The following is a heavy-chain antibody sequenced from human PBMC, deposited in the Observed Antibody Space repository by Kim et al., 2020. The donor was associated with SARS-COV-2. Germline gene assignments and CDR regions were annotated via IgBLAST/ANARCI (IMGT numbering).Heavy chain of an antibody. CDR2: ITCKVYSYAT. CDR1: GFTFSDSP. V-gene: IGHV3-73*01. J-gene: IGHJ3*01. CDR3: TRIPGTTLAFCDAFVV. D-gene: IGHD1-1*01. Sequence: GGSLRLSCAASGFTFSDSPIHWVRQASGKGLEWVGRITCKVYSYATSYAASVRGRFSISRDDYKSTAYLHMNSLKPADTAFYSCTRIPGTTLAFCDAFVV.